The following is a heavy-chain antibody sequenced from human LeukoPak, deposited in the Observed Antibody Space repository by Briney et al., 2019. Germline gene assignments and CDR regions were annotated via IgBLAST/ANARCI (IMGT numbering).Heavy chain of an antibody. J-gene: IGHJ4*02. D-gene: IGHD1-26*01. CDR1: GFTVSGNY. CDR3: ARLWWELLRGYYFDY. Sequence: GGSLRLSCAASGFTVSGNYMSWVRQAPGKGLEWVSVIYSGGSTYYADSVKGRFTISRDNSKNTLYLQMNSLRAEDTAVYYCARLWWELLRGYYFDYWGQGTLVTVSS. V-gene: IGHV3-53*01. CDR2: IYSGGST.